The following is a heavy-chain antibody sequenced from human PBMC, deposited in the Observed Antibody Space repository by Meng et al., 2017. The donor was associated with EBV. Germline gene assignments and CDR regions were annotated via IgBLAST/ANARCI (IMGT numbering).Heavy chain of an antibody. V-gene: IGHV1-69*01. D-gene: IGHD3-10*01. CDR1: GGPFRYYA. CDR3: ASESGRGYTPDY. Sequence: GQWVKSAAEVKKPGLSVKVSCKTSGGPFRYYAISWVRQAPGQGLEWLGGFLPRLGAPNYAQKFHGRVKITADESTSTHYMDLSSLRSEDTAIYYCASESGRGYTPDYWGQGTLVTVSS. J-gene: IGHJ4*02. CDR2: FLPRLGAP.